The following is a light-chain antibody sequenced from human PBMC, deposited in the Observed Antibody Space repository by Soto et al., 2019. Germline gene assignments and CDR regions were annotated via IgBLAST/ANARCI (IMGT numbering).Light chain of an antibody. J-gene: IGKJ1*01. V-gene: IGKV1-5*01. CDR3: QHYNSYPWT. CDR1: QSISGW. Sequence: DIQMTQSPSTLSASVGDRVTITCRASQSISGWLAWYQQKPGKAPKLLIFDVSSLERGVPSRFSGSGSGTEFTLTISSLQPDDSATYYCQHYNSYPWTFGQGTKVEIK. CDR2: DVS.